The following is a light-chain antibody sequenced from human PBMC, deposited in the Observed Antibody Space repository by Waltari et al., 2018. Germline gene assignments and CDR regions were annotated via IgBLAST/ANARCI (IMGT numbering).Light chain of an antibody. CDR2: GAS. V-gene: IGKV3-15*01. CDR1: QGVVRA. CDR3: QHYLRLPVT. Sequence: GRARQGVVRALAWYQQKYGQAAGHLSYGASTGATGIPDRFSGSGSGAEFSVTISRLEPDDFALYYCQHYLRLPVTFGQGTTVEI. J-gene: IGKJ1*01.